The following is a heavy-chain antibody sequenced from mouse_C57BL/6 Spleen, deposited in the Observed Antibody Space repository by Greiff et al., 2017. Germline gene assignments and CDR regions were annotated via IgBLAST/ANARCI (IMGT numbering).Heavy chain of an antibody. V-gene: IGHV1-26*01. J-gene: IGHJ1*03. CDR1: GYTFTDYY. Sequence: EVQLQQSGPELVKPGASVKISCKASGYTFTDYYMNWVKQSHGKSLEWIGDINPNNGGTSYNQKFKGKATLTVDKSSSTAYMELRSLTSEDSAVYYCASITAVVAPYWYFDVWGTGTTVTVSS. CDR3: ASITAVVAPYWYFDV. CDR2: INPNNGGT. D-gene: IGHD1-1*01.